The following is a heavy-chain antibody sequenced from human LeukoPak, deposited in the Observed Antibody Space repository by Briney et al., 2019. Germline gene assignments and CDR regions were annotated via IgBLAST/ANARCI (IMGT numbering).Heavy chain of an antibody. D-gene: IGHD5-18*01. V-gene: IGHV3-30-3*01. CDR3: ARSDTAMVSARGDY. CDR1: GFTFGSYA. Sequence: PGGSLRLSCAASGFTFGSYAMHWVRQAPGKGLEWVAVISYDGSNKYYADSVKGRFTISRDNSKNTLYLQMNSLRAEDTAVYYCARSDTAMVSARGDYWGQGTLVTVSS. CDR2: ISYDGSNK. J-gene: IGHJ4*02.